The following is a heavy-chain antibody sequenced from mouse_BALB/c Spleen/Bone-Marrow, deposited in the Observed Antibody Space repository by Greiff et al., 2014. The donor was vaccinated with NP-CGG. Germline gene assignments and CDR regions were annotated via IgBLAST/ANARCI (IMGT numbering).Heavy chain of an antibody. D-gene: IGHD2-4*01. V-gene: IGHV3-2*02. CDR1: GYSITSDYA. CDR3: ARYDYDVGYFDY. CDR2: ISYSGST. Sequence: EVQLQQSGPGLVKPSQSLSLTCTVTGYSITSDYAWNWIRQFPGNKLEWMGYISYSGSTSYNPSLKSRISITRDTSKNQFFLQLNSVTTEDTATYYCARYDYDVGYFDYWGPGTTLTVSS. J-gene: IGHJ2*01.